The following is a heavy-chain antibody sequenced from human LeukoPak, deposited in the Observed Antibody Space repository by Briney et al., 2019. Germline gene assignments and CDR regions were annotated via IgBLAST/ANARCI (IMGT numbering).Heavy chain of an antibody. V-gene: IGHV3-7*03. Sequence: GGSLRLSCAVSGFTFSSYWMSWVRQAPGKGLEWVATIRQDGSQKYYVDSVKGRFTISRDNAKNTLYLQMNSLRAEDTAVYYCARDSLYCGGDCYGHWGQGTLVTVSS. CDR3: ARDSLYCGGDCYGH. CDR2: IRQDGSQK. CDR1: GFTFSSYW. D-gene: IGHD2-21*02. J-gene: IGHJ4*02.